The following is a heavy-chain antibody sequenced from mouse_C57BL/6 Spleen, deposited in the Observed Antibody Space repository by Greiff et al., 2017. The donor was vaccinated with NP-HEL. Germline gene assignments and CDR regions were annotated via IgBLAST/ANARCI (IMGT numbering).Heavy chain of an antibody. Sequence: VQLQQPGAELVKPGASVKMSCKASGYTFTSYWITWVKQRPGQGLEWIGDIYPGSGSTNYNEKFKSKATLTVDTSSSTAYMQLSSLTSEDSAVYYCARGNFITTVVAHWYFDVWGTGTTVTVSS. V-gene: IGHV1-55*01. CDR2: IYPGSGST. CDR1: GYTFTSYW. J-gene: IGHJ1*03. CDR3: ARGNFITTVVAHWYFDV. D-gene: IGHD1-1*01.